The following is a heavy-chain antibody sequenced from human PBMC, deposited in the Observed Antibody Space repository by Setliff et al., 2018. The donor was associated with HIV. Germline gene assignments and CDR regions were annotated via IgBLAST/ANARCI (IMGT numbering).Heavy chain of an antibody. CDR2: IYYSGST. CDR3: ARGTLYYDYVWGTPFPFDY. J-gene: IGHJ4*02. D-gene: IGHD3-16*01. Sequence: PSETLSLTCTVSGYSISSVSYWGWIRQPPGKGLEWIGSIYYSGSTNYNPSLKSRVTILVVTSKNQFSLKLSSVTAADTAVYYCARGTLYYDYVWGTPFPFDYWGQGTLVTVSS. CDR1: GYSISSVSY. V-gene: IGHV4-38-2*02.